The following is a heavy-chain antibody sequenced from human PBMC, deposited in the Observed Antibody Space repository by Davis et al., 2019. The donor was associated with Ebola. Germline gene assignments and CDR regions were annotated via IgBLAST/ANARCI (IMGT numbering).Heavy chain of an antibody. Sequence: KVSCKASGGTFSSYTISWVRQAPVQGLEWMGRIIPVVDTKDYAQKFQGRVTLTADKATTTAYMELSGLRFDATAVYYCARGKWFDPWGQGTLVSVTS. CDR3: ARGKWFDP. V-gene: IGHV1-69*08. CDR2: IIPVVDTK. CDR1: GGTFSSYT. J-gene: IGHJ5*02.